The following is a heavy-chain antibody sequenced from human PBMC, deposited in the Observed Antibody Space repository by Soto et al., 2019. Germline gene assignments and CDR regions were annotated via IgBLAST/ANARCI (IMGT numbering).Heavy chain of an antibody. CDR1: GFTFSSYA. V-gene: IGHV3-30-3*01. CDR2: ISYDGSNK. Sequence: QVQLVESGGGVVQPGRSLRLSCAASGFTFSSYAMHWVRQAPGKGLEWVAVISYDGSNKYYADSVKGRFTISRDNSKNTLYLQMNSLRAEDTAVYYCARDVRVLGQYYYYGMDVWGQGTTVTVSS. D-gene: IGHD3-3*02. J-gene: IGHJ6*02. CDR3: ARDVRVLGQYYYYGMDV.